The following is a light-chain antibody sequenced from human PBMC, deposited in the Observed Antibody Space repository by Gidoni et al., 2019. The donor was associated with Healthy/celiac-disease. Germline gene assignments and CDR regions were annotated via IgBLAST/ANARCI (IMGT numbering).Light chain of an antibody. CDR2: QDS. CDR1: KLGDKY. V-gene: IGLV3-1*01. J-gene: IGLJ2*01. CDR3: QAWDSSTLV. Sequence: YELTQPPSVSVSPGQTASIPCSGDKLGDKYACWYQQKPGQSPVLVIYQDSKRPSGIPERFSGSNSGNTATLTISGTQAMDEADYYCQAWDSSTLVFGGGTKLTVL.